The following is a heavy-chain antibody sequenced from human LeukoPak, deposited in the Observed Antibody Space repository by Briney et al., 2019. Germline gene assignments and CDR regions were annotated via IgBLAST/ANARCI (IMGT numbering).Heavy chain of an antibody. Sequence: ASVKVSCKASGYTFTGYYTHWVRQAPGQGLEWMGRINPNSGGTNYAQKFQGRVTMTRDTSISTAYMELSRLRSDDTAVYYCARGPIMIVVVSTPPDYWGQGTLVTVSS. CDR2: INPNSGGT. D-gene: IGHD3-22*01. J-gene: IGHJ4*02. V-gene: IGHV1-2*06. CDR1: GYTFTGYY. CDR3: ARGPIMIVVVSTPPDY.